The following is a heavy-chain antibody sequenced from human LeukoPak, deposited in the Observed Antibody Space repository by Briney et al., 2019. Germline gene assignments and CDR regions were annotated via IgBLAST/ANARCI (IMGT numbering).Heavy chain of an antibody. V-gene: IGHV7-4-1*02. CDR2: VKTNTGNP. CDR1: GGTFSSYA. Sequence: ASVQVSCQASGGTFSSYAISWVRQAPGQGLEWMGWVKTNTGNPTYAQGFTGRFVFSLDTSVSTAYLQISSLKAEDTAVYYCARDDLTVYYDFWSGSGGGFDPWGQGTLVTVSS. J-gene: IGHJ5*02. CDR3: ARDDLTVYYDFWSGSGGGFDP. D-gene: IGHD3-3*01.